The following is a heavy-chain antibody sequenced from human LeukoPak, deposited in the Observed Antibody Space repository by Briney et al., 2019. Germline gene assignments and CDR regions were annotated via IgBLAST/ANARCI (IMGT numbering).Heavy chain of an antibody. D-gene: IGHD5-18*01. CDR1: GSTFSSYG. J-gene: IGHJ4*02. V-gene: IGHV3-30*03. CDR2: ISYDGSNK. CDR3: ASVRTAMVTLNYFDY. Sequence: GGSLRLSCAASGSTFSSYGMHWVRQAPGKGLEWVAVISYDGSNKYYADSVKGRFTISRDNSKNTLYLQMNSLRAEDTAVYYCASVRTAMVTLNYFDYWGQGTLVTVSS.